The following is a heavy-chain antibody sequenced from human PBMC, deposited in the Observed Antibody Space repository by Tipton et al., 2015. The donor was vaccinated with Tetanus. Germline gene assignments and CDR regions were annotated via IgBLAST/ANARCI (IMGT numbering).Heavy chain of an antibody. CDR1: GGSISSGGSF. Sequence: TLSLTCTVSGGSISSGGSFWSWIRQHPGKGLEWIGCIYYSGSTYYNPSLKSRVTMSVDKSKNQFSLKLSSVTAADTAVYYCARGVWSPLYNWFDPWGQGTLVTVSS. CDR3: ARGVWSPLYNWFDP. V-gene: IGHV4-31*03. J-gene: IGHJ5*02. CDR2: IYYSGST. D-gene: IGHD1-26*01.